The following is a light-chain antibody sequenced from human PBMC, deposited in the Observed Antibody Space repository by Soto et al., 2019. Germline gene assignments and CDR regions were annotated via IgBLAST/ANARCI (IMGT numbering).Light chain of an antibody. J-gene: IGLJ7*01. CDR2: NTN. CDR3: MLYMGSGIWV. CDR1: SGSVSTDYY. V-gene: IGLV8-61*01. Sequence: QAVVTQGPSFSVSPGGTVTLTCGLSSGSVSTDYYPSWYQQTPGQAPRTLIYNTNTRSSGVPDRYSGSILGNKAALTIAGAQTDDESVYYCMLYMGSGIWVFGGGTQLTVL.